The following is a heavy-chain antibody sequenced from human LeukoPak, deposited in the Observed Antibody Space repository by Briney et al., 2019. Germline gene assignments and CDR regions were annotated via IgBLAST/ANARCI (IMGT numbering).Heavy chain of an antibody. D-gene: IGHD3-22*01. J-gene: IGHJ4*02. CDR3: ARGHSNFYYAY. Sequence: PGGSLRLSCAASGFTFSNHWMHWVRQAPGKGLVWVSRINTDDVSTTYADSVKGRFTTFRDNAKNTLYLQMNSLRAEDTAVYYCARGHSNFYYAYWGQGTLVTVSS. V-gene: IGHV3-74*01. CDR1: GFTFSNHW. CDR2: INTDDVST.